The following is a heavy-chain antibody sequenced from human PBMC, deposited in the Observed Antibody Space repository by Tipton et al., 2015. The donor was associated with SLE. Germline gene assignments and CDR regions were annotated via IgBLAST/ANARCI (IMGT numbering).Heavy chain of an antibody. D-gene: IGHD1-26*01. Sequence: TLSLTCSVSGGSISSFYWSWIRQTPGKRLEWIGYIYHLGSTEYNPSLESRVTILVDTSKNQFSLNLRSVTPADTAMYYCARDLVGPTGYGMDVWGQGTTVTVSS. V-gene: IGHV4-59*01. CDR1: GGSISSFY. J-gene: IGHJ6*02. CDR3: ARDLVGPTGYGMDV. CDR2: IYHLGST.